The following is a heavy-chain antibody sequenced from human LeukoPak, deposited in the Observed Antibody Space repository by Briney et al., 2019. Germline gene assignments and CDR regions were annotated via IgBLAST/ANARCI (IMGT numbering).Heavy chain of an antibody. CDR3: AREGSRLGIAARAFDY. CDR1: GFTSSSYS. J-gene: IGHJ4*02. D-gene: IGHD6-6*01. CDR2: ISSSSSYI. V-gene: IGHV3-21*01. Sequence: PGGSLRLSCAASGFTSSSYSMNWVRQAPGKGLEWVSSISSSSSYIYYADSVKGRFTISRDNAKNSLYLQMNSLRAEDTAVYYCAREGSRLGIAARAFDYWGXGTLVTVSS.